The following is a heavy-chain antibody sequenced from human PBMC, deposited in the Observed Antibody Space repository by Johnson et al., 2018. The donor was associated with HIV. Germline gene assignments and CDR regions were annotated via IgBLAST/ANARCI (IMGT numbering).Heavy chain of an antibody. CDR3: ARKGDAFDI. CDR2: INLDGSEK. CDR1: GFTFSNYW. J-gene: IGHJ3*02. V-gene: IGHV3-7*05. Sequence: VQLVESGGGLVQPGGSLRLSCADSGFTFSNYWMTWVRQAPGKGLEWVANINLDGSEKYYVDSVKGRFTISRDKAKNSLHLQMNSLRADDTAVYYCARKGDAFDIWGQGTMVTVSS.